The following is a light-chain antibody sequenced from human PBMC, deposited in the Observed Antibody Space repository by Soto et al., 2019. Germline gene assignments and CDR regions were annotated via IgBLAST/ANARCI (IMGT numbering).Light chain of an antibody. CDR3: QQYKVYPYT. J-gene: IGKJ2*01. CDR1: QSINGR. CDR2: DVS. V-gene: IGKV1-5*01. Sequence: DIQMTQSPSTLSASIGDRVTINCRASQSINGRLAWYQQKPGRPPKLLIYDVSFLESGVPSRFSGSGSGTDFNLTISSLRPDDFATFYCQQYKVYPYTFGQGTRLDIQ.